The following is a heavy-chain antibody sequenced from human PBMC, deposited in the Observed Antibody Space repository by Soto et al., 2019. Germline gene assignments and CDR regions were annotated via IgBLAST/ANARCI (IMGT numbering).Heavy chain of an antibody. CDR1: GFTSGDYT. V-gene: IGHV3-49*03. CDR2: IRNEDYRGTT. D-gene: IGHD3-3*01. Sequence: PGGSLRLSCTTSGFTSGDYTLSWFRQAPGKGLEWVGFIRNEDYRGTTEYAASVKGRFIISRDDSKGIAYLQMHSLKVEDTGVYYCSRRITIFGVPSPFDPWGQGTLVTVSS. J-gene: IGHJ5*02. CDR3: SRRITIFGVPSPFDP.